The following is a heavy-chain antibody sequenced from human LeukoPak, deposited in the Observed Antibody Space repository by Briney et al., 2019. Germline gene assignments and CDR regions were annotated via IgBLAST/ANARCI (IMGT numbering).Heavy chain of an antibody. CDR2: IYTSGST. CDR3: AGGSWYAQYYYYYMDV. Sequence: SETLSFTCTVSGGSVSSGDYYWTWIRQPDGKGLEWIGRIYTSGSTRYSPSLKSRVTISLDTSKNQFSLRLSSVTAADTAVYYCAGGSWYAQYYYYYMDVWGKGTTVTVSS. J-gene: IGHJ6*03. V-gene: IGHV4-61*02. D-gene: IGHD6-13*01. CDR1: GGSVSSGDYY.